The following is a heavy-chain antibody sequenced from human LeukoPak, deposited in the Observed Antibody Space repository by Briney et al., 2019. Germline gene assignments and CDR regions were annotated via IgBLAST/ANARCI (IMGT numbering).Heavy chain of an antibody. CDR1: GFTFSGYT. J-gene: IGHJ4*02. Sequence: GGSLRLSCAASGFTFSGYTMSWVRQAPGKGLDWVSVIYTGGSAFYADSVKGRFIISRDNSNNTLYLQMNSLRSDDTAVYYCARGGLGDYFDNWGQGTLVTVSS. D-gene: IGHD4-17*01. CDR3: ARGGLGDYFDN. V-gene: IGHV3-66*01. CDR2: IYTGGSA.